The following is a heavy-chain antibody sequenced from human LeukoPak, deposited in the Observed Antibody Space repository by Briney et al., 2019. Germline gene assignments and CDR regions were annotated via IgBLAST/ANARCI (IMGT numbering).Heavy chain of an antibody. V-gene: IGHV3-23*01. J-gene: IGHJ3*02. D-gene: IGHD2-15*01. CDR2: ISGSGGST. CDR1: GFTFSSYW. Sequence: GGSLRLSCAASGFTFSSYWMHWVRQAPGKGLVWVSAISGSGGSTYYADSVKGRFTISRDNSKNTLYLQMNSLRAEDTAVYYCAKPRLVAPRDAFDIWGQGTMVTVSS. CDR3: AKPRLVAPRDAFDI.